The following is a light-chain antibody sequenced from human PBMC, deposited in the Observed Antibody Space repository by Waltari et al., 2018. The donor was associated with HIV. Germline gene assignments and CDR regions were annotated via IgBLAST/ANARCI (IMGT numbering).Light chain of an antibody. J-gene: IGLJ7*01. CDR1: VLPKPY. Sequence: SYELTQPPSVSVSPGQTARITCSGDVLPKPYAYWYQQKPGQAPVVVISKDSERPSGIPERFSGSSSGTTVTLTISGVQAEDEADYYCQSADSSGTYAVFGGGTQLTVL. CDR2: KDS. CDR3: QSADSSGTYAV. V-gene: IGLV3-25*03.